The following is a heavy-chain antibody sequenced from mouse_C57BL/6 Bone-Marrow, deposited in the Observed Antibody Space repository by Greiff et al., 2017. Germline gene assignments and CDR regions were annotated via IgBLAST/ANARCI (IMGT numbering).Heavy chain of an antibody. CDR3: TRRELPENYFDY. V-gene: IGHV1-15*01. J-gene: IGHJ2*01. CDR1: GYTFTDYE. CDR2: IDPETGGT. Sequence: VQLQQSGAELVRPGASVTLSCKASGYTFTDYEMHWVKQTPVHGLEWIGAIDPETGGTAYNQKFKGKAILTADKSSSTAYMELRSLTSEDSAVYYCTRRELPENYFDYWGQGTTLTVSS. D-gene: IGHD4-1*01.